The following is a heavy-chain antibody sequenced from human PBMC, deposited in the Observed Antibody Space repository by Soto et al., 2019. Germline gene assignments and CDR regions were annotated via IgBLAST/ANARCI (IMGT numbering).Heavy chain of an antibody. CDR1: GGSINNYY. J-gene: IGHJ4*02. D-gene: IGHD2-15*01. CDR3: ARQSLDCSGGSCYTYYFDY. V-gene: IGHV4-59*08. Sequence: SATLSLTCAVSGGSINNYYWSWIRQPPGKGLEWIAYIYYTGSTNYNPSLKSRVTISVDTSKNQFSLKLSSVTAADTAVYYCARQSLDCSGGSCYTYYFDYWGQGTLVTVSS. CDR2: IYYTGST.